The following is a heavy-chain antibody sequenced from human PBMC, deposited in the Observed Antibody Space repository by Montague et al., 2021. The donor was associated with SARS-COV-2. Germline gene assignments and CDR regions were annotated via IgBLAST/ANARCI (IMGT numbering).Heavy chain of an antibody. J-gene: IGHJ4*02. CDR2: VHYNGRT. CDR3: TRHVHMTWPEPSPGFDY. CDR1: GDPISSSSYN. V-gene: IGHV4-39*01. Sequence: SETLSLTCTVSGDPISSSSYNWGWIRQPPGKGLEWIGSVHYNGRTYYNPSLKSRVTIYVDTSKNQISLRLSSVTAADTAVYYSTRHVHMTWPEPSPGFDYWGQGTLVTVFS. D-gene: IGHD1-1*01.